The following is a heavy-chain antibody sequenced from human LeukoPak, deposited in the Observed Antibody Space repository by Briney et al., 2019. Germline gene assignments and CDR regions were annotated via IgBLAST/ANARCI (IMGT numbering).Heavy chain of an antibody. CDR2: IYYSGST. J-gene: IGHJ4*02. CDR3: ARRRGSGYLDYFDS. D-gene: IGHD5-12*01. V-gene: IGHV4-61*05. CDR1: GDSISSSSSY. Sequence: PSETLSLTCTVSGDSISSSSSYWCWIRQPPGKGLEWIGYIYYSGSTNYNPSLKSRVTISIDTSKNQFSLKLSSVTAADTAVFYCARRRGSGYLDYFDSWGQGTLVTVSS.